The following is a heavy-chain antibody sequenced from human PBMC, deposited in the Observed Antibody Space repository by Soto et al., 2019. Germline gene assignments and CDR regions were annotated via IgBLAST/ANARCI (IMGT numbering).Heavy chain of an antibody. Sequence: QLQLQESGPGLVKPSETLSLTCTVSGDSVTISDYYWGWIRQPPGKGLEWIGSIHYSGSTYYNPSLKRRVTISGDTYKKQFSLKLTSVTAADAAVYYCAAHDSGGYYAEYWGQGTLVTVSA. J-gene: IGHJ4*02. V-gene: IGHV4-39*01. CDR3: AAHDSGGYYAEY. CDR2: IHYSGST. CDR1: GDSVTISDYY. D-gene: IGHD3-22*01.